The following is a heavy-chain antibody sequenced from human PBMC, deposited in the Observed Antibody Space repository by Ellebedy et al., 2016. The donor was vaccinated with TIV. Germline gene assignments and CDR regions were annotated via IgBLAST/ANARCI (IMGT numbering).Heavy chain of an antibody. D-gene: IGHD2-15*01. CDR1: GGSFSGYY. CDR2: INHSGST. Sequence: ESLKISCAVYGGSFSGYYWSWIRQPPGKGLEWIGEINHSGSTNYNPSLKSRVTISVDTSKNQFSLKLSSVTAADTAVYYCARGPKICSGGSCYPDYWGQGTLVTVSS. V-gene: IGHV4-34*01. J-gene: IGHJ4*02. CDR3: ARGPKICSGGSCYPDY.